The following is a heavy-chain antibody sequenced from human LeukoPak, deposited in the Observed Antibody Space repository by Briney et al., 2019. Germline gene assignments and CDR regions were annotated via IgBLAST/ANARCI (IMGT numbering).Heavy chain of an antibody. J-gene: IGHJ4*02. CDR2: ITSSSSHI. Sequence: GGTLRLSCAASGFTFSSYNMNWVRQAPGKGLEWVSSITSSSSHIYYADSVKGRFTISRDNARNSLYLQMNSLRAEDTALYYCAKDRAYYYDSSGYYFDYWGQGTLVTVSS. CDR3: AKDRAYYYDSSGYYFDY. D-gene: IGHD3-22*01. V-gene: IGHV3-21*04. CDR1: GFTFSSYN.